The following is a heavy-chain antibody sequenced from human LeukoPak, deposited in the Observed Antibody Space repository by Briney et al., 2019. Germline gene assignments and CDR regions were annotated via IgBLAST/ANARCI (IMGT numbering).Heavy chain of an antibody. Sequence: PGGSLRLSCAASGFTFSSYWMNWARQAPGKGLEWVASINHNGNVNNYVDSVKGRFTIYRDNAKNSLYLQMNSLRAEDTAVYYCARDRGEELEHNYYYYGMDVWGQGTTVTVSS. V-gene: IGHV3-7*03. CDR1: GFTFSSYW. CDR2: INHNGNVN. D-gene: IGHD1/OR15-1a*01. CDR3: ARDRGEELEHNYYYYGMDV. J-gene: IGHJ6*02.